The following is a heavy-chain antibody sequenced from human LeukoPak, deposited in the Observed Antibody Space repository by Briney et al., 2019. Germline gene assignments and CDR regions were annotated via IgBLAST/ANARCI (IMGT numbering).Heavy chain of an antibody. J-gene: IGHJ4*02. V-gene: IGHV4-38-2*02. CDR3: ARVPLGYCSGGSCYSGFNYFDY. CDR1: GYSISSGYY. Sequence: PSETLSLTCTVSGYSISSGYYWGWIRQPPGKGLEWIGSIYHSGSTYYNPSLKSRVTISVDTSKNQFSLKLSSVTAADMAVYYCARVPLGYCSGGSCYSGFNYFDYWGQGTLVTVSS. D-gene: IGHD2-15*01. CDR2: IYHSGST.